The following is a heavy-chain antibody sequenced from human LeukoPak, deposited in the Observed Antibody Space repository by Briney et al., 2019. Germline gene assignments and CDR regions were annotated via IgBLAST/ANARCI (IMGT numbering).Heavy chain of an antibody. V-gene: IGHV3-74*01. J-gene: IGHJ4*02. CDR1: GFTFSNYW. Sequence: GGSLRLSCAASGFTFSNYWMHWVRQAPGKGLVWVSRINSDGSTTDYADSVKGRFTISRDNAEKPLYLQMNSLRAEDTAVYYCAGRYCRGGSCYFYWGQGTLVTVSS. CDR2: INSDGSTT. CDR3: AGRYCRGGSCYFY. D-gene: IGHD2-15*01.